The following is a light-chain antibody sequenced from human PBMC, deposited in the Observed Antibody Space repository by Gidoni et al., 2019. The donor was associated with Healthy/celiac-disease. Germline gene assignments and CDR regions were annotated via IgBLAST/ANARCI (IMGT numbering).Light chain of an antibody. J-gene: IGKJ4*01. CDR1: QRVSSY. V-gene: IGKV3-11*01. CDR2: DAS. CDR3: QQRSNWPGT. Sequence: EIVFTQSPATLSLSPGERATLSCRASQRVSSYLAWYQQKPGQAPRLLIYDASNRATGIPARFSGSGSGTDFTLTSSSLEPEDFAVYYCQQRSNWPGTFGGXTKVEIK.